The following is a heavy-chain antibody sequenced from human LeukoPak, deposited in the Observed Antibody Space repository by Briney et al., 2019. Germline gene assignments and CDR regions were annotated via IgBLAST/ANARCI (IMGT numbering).Heavy chain of an antibody. D-gene: IGHD2-15*01. CDR3: ARGGVVRAPGDAFDI. Sequence: SETLSLTCAVSGYSISSGYYWGWIRQPPGKGLEWIGSIYHSGSTYYNPSLKSRVTISADTSKNQFSLKLSSVTAADTAVYHCARGGVVRAPGDAFDIWGQGIMVTVFS. V-gene: IGHV4-38-2*01. CDR1: GYSISSGYY. J-gene: IGHJ3*02. CDR2: IYHSGST.